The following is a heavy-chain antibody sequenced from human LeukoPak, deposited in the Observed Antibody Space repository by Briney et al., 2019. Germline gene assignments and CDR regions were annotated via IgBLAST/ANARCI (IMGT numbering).Heavy chain of an antibody. Sequence: GGSLRLSCAASGFPFNNYVIHWVRLPPGKGLEWVAFFWYDGNHDYYADSVKGRFTFSRDNSKNTLFLQMNSLRAEDTAVYYCASRPTGFDWGPFDYWGQGTLVTVSS. V-gene: IGHV3-30*02. J-gene: IGHJ4*02. CDR2: FWYDGNHD. CDR3: ASRPTGFDWGPFDY. CDR1: GFPFNNYV. D-gene: IGHD5-12*01.